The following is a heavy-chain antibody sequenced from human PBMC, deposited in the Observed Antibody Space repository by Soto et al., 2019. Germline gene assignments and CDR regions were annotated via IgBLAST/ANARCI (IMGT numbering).Heavy chain of an antibody. V-gene: IGHV4-59*01. CDR1: GGSISSYY. D-gene: IGHD2-15*01. J-gene: IGHJ4*02. Sequence: SETLSLTCTVSGGSISSYYWIWIRQPPGKGLEWIGYIYYSGSTNYNPSLKSRVTISVDTSKNQFSLKLSSVTAADTAVYYCARNGVAATPFVSHSFDYWGQGTLVTVSS. CDR2: IYYSGST. CDR3: ARNGVAATPFVSHSFDY.